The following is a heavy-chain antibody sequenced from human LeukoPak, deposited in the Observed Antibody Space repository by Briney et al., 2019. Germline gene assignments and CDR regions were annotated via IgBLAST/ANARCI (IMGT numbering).Heavy chain of an antibody. V-gene: IGHV4-39*01. Sequence: SETLSLTCTVSGGSISSSSYYWGWIRQPPGKGLEWIGSIYYSGSTYYNPSLKSRVTISVDTSKNQFSLKLSSVTAADTAVYYCARPHNYYERKGAFDIWGQGTMVTISS. CDR1: GGSISSSSYY. CDR3: ARPHNYYERKGAFDI. D-gene: IGHD3-22*01. CDR2: IYYSGST. J-gene: IGHJ3*02.